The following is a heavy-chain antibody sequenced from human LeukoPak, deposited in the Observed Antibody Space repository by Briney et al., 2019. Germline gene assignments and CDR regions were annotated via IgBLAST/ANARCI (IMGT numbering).Heavy chain of an antibody. CDR1: GGSISSYY. J-gene: IGHJ3*02. V-gene: IGHV4-34*01. CDR2: INHSGST. CDR3: ARAPYYYDSSGYSHLDI. D-gene: IGHD3-22*01. Sequence: SETLSLTCTVSGGSISSYYWSWIRQPPGKGLEWIGEINHSGSTNYNPSLKSRVTISVDTSKNQFSLKLSSVTAADTAVYYCARAPYYYDSSGYSHLDIWGQGTMVTVSS.